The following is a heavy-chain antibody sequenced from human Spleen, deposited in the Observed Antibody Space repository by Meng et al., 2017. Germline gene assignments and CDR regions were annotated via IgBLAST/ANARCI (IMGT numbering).Heavy chain of an antibody. CDR1: GYNFPDYY. CDR3: ARGYSYGYYFDY. Sequence: ASVKVSCKPSGYNFPDYYMQWVRQAPGQGLEWMGWINPDTGGTDCAQKFQGRVTMTRDTSISTVYMEMSSLTSDDTAVYYCARGYSYGYYFDYWGQGTLVTVSS. CDR2: INPDTGGT. J-gene: IGHJ4*02. D-gene: IGHD5-18*01. V-gene: IGHV1-2*02.